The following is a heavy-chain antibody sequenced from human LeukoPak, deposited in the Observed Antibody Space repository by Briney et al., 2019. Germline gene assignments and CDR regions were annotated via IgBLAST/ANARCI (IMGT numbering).Heavy chain of an antibody. D-gene: IGHD3-16*01. J-gene: IGHJ4*02. CDR2: ISANSGNT. V-gene: IGHV1-18*01. CDR1: VYSFTRNG. Sequence: ASVKVSCKPSVYSFTRNGISWVRQAPGQGLEWMAWISANSGNTNYAQNFQDRVTLTTDTSTSTAYMELSSLRSDDTAVYYCARDVNYAFDYWGQGTLVTVSS. CDR3: ARDVNYAFDY.